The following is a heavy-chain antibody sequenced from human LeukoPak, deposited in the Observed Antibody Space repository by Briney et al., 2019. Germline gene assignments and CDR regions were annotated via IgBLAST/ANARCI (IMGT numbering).Heavy chain of an antibody. CDR2: INSDGSST. CDR3: ARGYGELSPLDY. J-gene: IGHJ4*02. V-gene: IGHV3-74*01. Sequence: GPLRLSCAASGFTFSSYWMHWVRQAPGKGLVWVSRINSDGSSTSYADSVKGRFTISRDNAKNTLYLQMNSLRAEDTAVYYCARGYGELSPLDYWGQGTLVTVSS. CDR1: GFTFSSYW. D-gene: IGHD3-10*01.